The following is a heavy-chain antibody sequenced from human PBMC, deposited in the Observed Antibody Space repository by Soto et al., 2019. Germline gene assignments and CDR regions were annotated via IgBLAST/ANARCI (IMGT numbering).Heavy chain of an antibody. J-gene: IGHJ6*03. CDR2: MNPNSGNT. CDR1: GYTFTSYD. CDR3: ARAGPMVRGVSWPHYYYYYMDV. V-gene: IGHV1-8*01. D-gene: IGHD3-10*01. Sequence: ASVKVSCKASGYTFTSYDINWVRQATGQGLEWMGWMNPNSGNTGYAQKFQGRVTMTRNTSISTAYMELSSLRSEDTAVYYCARAGPMVRGVSWPHYYYYYMDVWDKGTTVTVSS.